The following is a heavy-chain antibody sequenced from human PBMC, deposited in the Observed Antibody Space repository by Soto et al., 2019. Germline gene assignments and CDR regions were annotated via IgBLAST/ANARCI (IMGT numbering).Heavy chain of an antibody. J-gene: IGHJ5*02. D-gene: IGHD6-13*01. CDR2: IYPGDSET. V-gene: IGHV5-51*01. CDR1: GYSFSNYW. CDR3: ARRRAGNPDDWFDP. Sequence: PGESLKISCKGSGYSFSNYWIVWVRQMPGKGLEWMGIIYPGDSETKYSPSFQGQVTISADKSINTAYLQWISLKASDTAMYYCARRRAGNPDDWFDPWGQGTPVTVSS.